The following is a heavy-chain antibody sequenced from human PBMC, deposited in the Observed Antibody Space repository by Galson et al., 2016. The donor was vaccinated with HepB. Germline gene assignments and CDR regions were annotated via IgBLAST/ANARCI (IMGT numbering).Heavy chain of an antibody. CDR3: AKDVWRGSGTAYYGMDV. CDR1: GFTFSSYG. D-gene: IGHD1-1*01. CDR2: ISYDGSDK. Sequence: SLRLSCAAYGFTFSSYGMHWVRQAPGKGLEWVAVISYDGSDKYYADSVKGRFTISRDNSKNTLYLQMSSLRAEDTAVYYCAKDVWRGSGTAYYGMDVWGQGTTVTVSS. V-gene: IGHV3-30*18. J-gene: IGHJ6*02.